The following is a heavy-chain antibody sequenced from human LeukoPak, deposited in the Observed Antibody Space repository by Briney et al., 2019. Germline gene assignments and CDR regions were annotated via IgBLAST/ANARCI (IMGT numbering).Heavy chain of an antibody. CDR1: GGSISSYY. D-gene: IGHD6-13*01. V-gene: IGHV4-59*08. J-gene: IGHJ4*02. CDR3: ARHLRGEQQLSGFDY. CDR2: IYYSGST. Sequence: PSETLSLTCTVSGGSISSYYWSWIRQPPGKGLEWIGYIYYSGSTKYNHSLRSRVTISADTSKNQFSLKLSSVTAADTAVYYCARHLRGEQQLSGFDYWGQGTPVTVSS.